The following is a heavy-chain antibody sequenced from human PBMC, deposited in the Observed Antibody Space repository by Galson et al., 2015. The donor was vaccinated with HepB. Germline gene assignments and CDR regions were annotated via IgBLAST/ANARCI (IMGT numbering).Heavy chain of an antibody. Sequence: SLRLSCAASGFTFSSYAMHWVRQAPGKGLEWVAVISYDGSNKYYADSVKGRFTISRDNSKNTLYLQMNSLRAEDTAVYYCARDSGTMIVVVIETYFDYWGQGTLVTVSS. CDR3: ARDSGTMIVVVIETYFDY. V-gene: IGHV3-30-3*01. J-gene: IGHJ4*02. D-gene: IGHD3-22*01. CDR1: GFTFSSYA. CDR2: ISYDGSNK.